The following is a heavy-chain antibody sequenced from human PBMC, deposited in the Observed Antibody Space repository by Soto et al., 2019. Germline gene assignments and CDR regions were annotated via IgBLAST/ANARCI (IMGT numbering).Heavy chain of an antibody. D-gene: IGHD6-19*01. CDR1: GYSFTSYW. V-gene: IGHV5-51*01. Sequence: GGSLKISCKGSGYSFTSYWIGWVRQMPGKGLEWMGIIYSGDSDTRYSPSFQGQVTISADKSISTAYLQWSSLKASDTAMYYCAKSGYSSGWYSGFDYWGQGTLVTVSS. CDR3: AKSGYSSGWYSGFDY. J-gene: IGHJ4*02. CDR2: IYSGDSDT.